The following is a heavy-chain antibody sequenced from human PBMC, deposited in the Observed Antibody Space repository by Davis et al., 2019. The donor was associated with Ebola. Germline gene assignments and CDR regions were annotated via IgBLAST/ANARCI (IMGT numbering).Heavy chain of an antibody. Sequence: GESLKISCAASGFTFSSYWMHWVRQAPGKGLVWVSLIDTDGTTTTYADSVKGRFTISSDNAKNTLYLQMNSLRAEDTAVYYCGGYYWGQGTLVTVSS. J-gene: IGHJ4*02. CDR3: GGYY. V-gene: IGHV3-74*01. CDR1: GFTFSSYW. CDR2: IDTDGTTT.